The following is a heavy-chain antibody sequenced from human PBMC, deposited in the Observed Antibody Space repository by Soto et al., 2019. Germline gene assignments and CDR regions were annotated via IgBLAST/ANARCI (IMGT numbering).Heavy chain of an antibody. CDR1: GGTFGSYA. V-gene: IGHV1-69*06. Sequence: SVKVSCKASGGTFGSYAVSWVRQAPGQGLEWMGGIIPIFGTANYAQKFQGRVTITADKYTSTAYMELSSLRSEDTAVYYCARDRDVFSGGSCFRGWFDPWGQGTLVTVSS. CDR3: ARDRDVFSGGSCFRGWFDP. CDR2: IIPIFGTA. J-gene: IGHJ5*02. D-gene: IGHD2-15*01.